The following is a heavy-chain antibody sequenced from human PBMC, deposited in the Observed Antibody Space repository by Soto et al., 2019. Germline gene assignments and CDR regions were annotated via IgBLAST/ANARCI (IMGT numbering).Heavy chain of an antibody. CDR3: ARISARRNDFNV. Sequence: QVQLVQSGAEVKHPGASGKVSCQASNYLFGAFAISWVRQAPGQGLEWMGWITPYNGNTHYAEKFQDRVTMTADKSTTTAYMEVRRLTADDKAVYFCARISARRNDFNVWGQGTVVTVYS. V-gene: IGHV1-18*01. J-gene: IGHJ3*01. CDR1: NYLFGAFA. CDR2: ITPYNGNT.